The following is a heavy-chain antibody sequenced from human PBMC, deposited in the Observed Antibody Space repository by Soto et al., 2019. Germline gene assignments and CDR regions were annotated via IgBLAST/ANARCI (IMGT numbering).Heavy chain of an antibody. D-gene: IGHD6-13*01. CDR3: AREGGIAAAGTDWYCYL. CDR2: ISSSSSTI. V-gene: IGHV3-11*01. CDR1: GFTFSDYY. J-gene: IGHJ2*01. Sequence: GGSLRLSCAASGFTFSDYYMSRIRQAPGKGLEGGSYISSSSSTIYYEDSVKGRFTISRDNAKNSLYLQMNSLRAEDTAVYYCAREGGIAAAGTDWYCYLWGRGTLVTVSS.